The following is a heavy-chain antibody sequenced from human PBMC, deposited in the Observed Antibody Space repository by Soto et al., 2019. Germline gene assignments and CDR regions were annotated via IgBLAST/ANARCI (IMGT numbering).Heavy chain of an antibody. J-gene: IGHJ3*02. D-gene: IGHD3-10*01. CDR1: GYTFTSYG. Sequence: EASVKVSCKASGYTFTSYGISWVRQAPGQGLEWMGWISAYNGNTNYAQKLQGRVTMTTDTSTSTAYMELRSLRSDDTAVYYCARAGSMVRGVIGAFDIWGQGTMVTVSS. V-gene: IGHV1-18*01. CDR2: ISAYNGNT. CDR3: ARAGSMVRGVIGAFDI.